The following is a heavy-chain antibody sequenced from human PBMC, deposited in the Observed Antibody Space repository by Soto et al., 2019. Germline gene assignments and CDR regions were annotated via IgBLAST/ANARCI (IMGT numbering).Heavy chain of an antibody. V-gene: IGHV1-3*01. CDR3: ARVVTVSPQKLYSNTGRDV. D-gene: IGHD4-17*01. Sequence: ASVKVSCKASGYTFTSYAMHWVRQAPGQRLEWMGWINAGNGNTKYSQKFQGRVTITRETSASTAYMELSSLRSEDTAVYYCARVVTVSPQKLYSNTGRDVWGQGPTVTVS. J-gene: IGHJ6*02. CDR2: INAGNGNT. CDR1: GYTFTSYA.